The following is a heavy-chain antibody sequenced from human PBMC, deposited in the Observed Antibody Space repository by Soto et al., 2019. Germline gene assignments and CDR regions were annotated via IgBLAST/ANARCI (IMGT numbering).Heavy chain of an antibody. V-gene: IGHV1-46*01. CDR1: GYTFTSYY. J-gene: IGHJ5*02. CDR2: MDPRDGKT. CDR3: ARDRPHAWLDP. Sequence: QVQLVQSGAEVKEPGASVTVSCKAFGYTFTSYYIQWVRQAPGQGLGWAAMMDPRDGKTNYAQMCQGRVTLTSDTSTSTVYMEMSSRGSEDTVFYYWARDRPHAWLDPWGQGTLVTVSS.